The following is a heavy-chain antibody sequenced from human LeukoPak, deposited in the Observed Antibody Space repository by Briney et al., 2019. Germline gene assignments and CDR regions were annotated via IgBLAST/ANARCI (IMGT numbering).Heavy chain of an antibody. Sequence: SETLSLTCTVSGGSISSYYWSWIRQPPGKGLEWIGYIYHSGSTNYNPSLKSRVTISVDTPSNQFSLKLSAVTAADSAVYYGARDGREAQFDPWGQGTLVTVSS. V-gene: IGHV4-59*01. D-gene: IGHD1-26*01. CDR3: ARDGREAQFDP. CDR2: IYHSGST. J-gene: IGHJ5*02. CDR1: GGSISSYY.